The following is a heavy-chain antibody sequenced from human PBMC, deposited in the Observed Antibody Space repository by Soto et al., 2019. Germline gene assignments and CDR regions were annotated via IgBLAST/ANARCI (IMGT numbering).Heavy chain of an antibody. CDR2: ISSSSSTI. CDR1: GFTFSTHS. CDR3: ASRAVAGRRAFDY. D-gene: IGHD6-19*01. V-gene: IGHV3-48*01. Sequence: GGSLRLSCAASGFTFSTHSMNWVRQAPGKGLEWVSYISSSSSTIYYADSVKGRFTISRDNAKYSLYLQMNSLRAEDTAVYYCASRAVAGRRAFDYWGQGTLVTVSS. J-gene: IGHJ4*02.